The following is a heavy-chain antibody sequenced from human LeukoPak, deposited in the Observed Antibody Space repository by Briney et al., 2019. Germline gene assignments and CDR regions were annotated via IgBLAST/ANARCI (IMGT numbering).Heavy chain of an antibody. CDR3: ARGRAGQQLLGD. D-gene: IGHD6-13*01. J-gene: IGHJ4*02. CDR2: ISAYNGNT. V-gene: IGHV1-18*01. CDR1: GYTFTSYG. Sequence: AASVKVPCKASGYTFTSYGISWVRQAPGQGLEWMGWISAYNGNTNYTQKLQGRVTMTTDTSTSTAYMELRSLRSDDTAVYYCARGRAGQQLLGDWGQGTLVTVSS.